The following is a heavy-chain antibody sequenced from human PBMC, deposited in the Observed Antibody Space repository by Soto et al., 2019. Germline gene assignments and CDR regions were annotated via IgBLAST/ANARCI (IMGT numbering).Heavy chain of an antibody. CDR2: TSGTSSHI. CDR1: GFIFSNYK. CDR3: AREPLFAGYYSYLDV. J-gene: IGHJ6*03. V-gene: IGHV3-21*06. D-gene: IGHD2-21*01. Sequence: EVQLVESGGGLVKPGGSLTLSCATSGFIFSNYKMNWVRQAPGKGLEWVSSTSGTSSHIYYADSVKGRFTISRDNAENALYMQMNSVRAEDTAVYHCAREPLFAGYYSYLDVWVKGTTVIVSS.